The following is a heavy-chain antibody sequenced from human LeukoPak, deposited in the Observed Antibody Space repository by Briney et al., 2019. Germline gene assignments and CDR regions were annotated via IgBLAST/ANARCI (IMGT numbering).Heavy chain of an antibody. D-gene: IGHD3-22*01. V-gene: IGHV3-48*04. Sequence: GGTQRLSCAASGFSFSNYGMNWVRQAPGKGLEWVSYISSSGSTIYYADSVKGRFTISRDNAKNSLYLQMNSLRAEDTAVYYCARDLYRIVVVPHYFDYWGQGTLVTVSS. CDR1: GFSFSNYG. J-gene: IGHJ4*02. CDR2: ISSSGSTI. CDR3: ARDLYRIVVVPHYFDY.